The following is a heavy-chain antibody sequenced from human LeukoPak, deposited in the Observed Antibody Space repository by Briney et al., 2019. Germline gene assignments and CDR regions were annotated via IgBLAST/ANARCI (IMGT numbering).Heavy chain of an antibody. Sequence: SETLSLTCIVSDDSVSSSVYYWGWVRQPPGKGLEWIGEINHSGSTNYNPSLKSRVTISVDTSKNQLSLKLSSVTAADTAVYYCARLGSGSHYYYYYMDVWGKGTTVTVSS. J-gene: IGHJ6*03. V-gene: IGHV4-39*07. CDR1: DDSVSSSVYY. D-gene: IGHD1-26*01. CDR2: INHSGST. CDR3: ARLGSGSHYYYYYMDV.